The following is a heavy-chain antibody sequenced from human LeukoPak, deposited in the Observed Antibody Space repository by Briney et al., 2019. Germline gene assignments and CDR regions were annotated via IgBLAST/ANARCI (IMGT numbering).Heavy chain of an antibody. D-gene: IGHD3-10*01. V-gene: IGHV4-34*08. CDR2: INHSGST. Sequence: PGGSLRLSCAASGFTFSSYAMSWIRQPPGKGLEWIGEINHSGSTNYNPSLKSRVTISVDTSKNQFSLKLSSVTAADTAVYYCAGGRYYYGSGSVIRWGQGTLVTVSS. CDR3: AGGRYYYGSGSVIR. J-gene: IGHJ4*02. CDR1: GFTFSSYA.